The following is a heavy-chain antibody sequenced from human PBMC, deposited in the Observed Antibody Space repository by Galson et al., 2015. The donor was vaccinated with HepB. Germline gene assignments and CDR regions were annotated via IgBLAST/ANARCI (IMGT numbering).Heavy chain of an antibody. CDR2: IISSSDTI. CDR3: AKDRSWFEP. J-gene: IGHJ5*02. CDR1: GFTFSSYS. Sequence: SLRLSCAASGFTFSSYSMNWVRQAPGKGLEWVSYIISSSDTIYYADSVKGRFTISRDNAKNSLYLQMNSLRAEDTAVYYCAKDRSWFEPWGQGTLVTVSS. V-gene: IGHV3-48*01.